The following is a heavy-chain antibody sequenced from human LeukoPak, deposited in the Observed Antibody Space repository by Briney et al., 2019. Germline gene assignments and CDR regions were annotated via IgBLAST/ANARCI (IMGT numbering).Heavy chain of an antibody. Sequence: GAAVKVSCKASGYTFTSYYIHWVRQAPGQGLEWMGIINPSGGSTSYAQKFQGRVTMTRDTSTSTVYMELSSLRSEDTAVYYCARGHVVPATMCDWFDTWGQGTLVTVSS. D-gene: IGHD2-2*01. J-gene: IGHJ5*02. V-gene: IGHV1-46*01. CDR3: ARGHVVPATMCDWFDT. CDR1: GYTFTSYY. CDR2: INPSGGST.